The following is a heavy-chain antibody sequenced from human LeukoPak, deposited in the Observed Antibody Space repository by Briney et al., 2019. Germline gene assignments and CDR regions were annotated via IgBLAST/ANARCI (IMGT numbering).Heavy chain of an antibody. CDR3: ARDQEAFDY. V-gene: IGHV1-46*01. Sequence: ASVKVSCKASGYSFTSNYIHWVRQAPGQGLEWIGMIYPRDGSTSYAQKFQGRVTVTRDTSTSTVHMELSGLRSEDTAVYYCARDQEAFDYWGQEPWSPSPQ. CDR1: GYSFTSNY. CDR2: IYPRDGST. J-gene: IGHJ4*01.